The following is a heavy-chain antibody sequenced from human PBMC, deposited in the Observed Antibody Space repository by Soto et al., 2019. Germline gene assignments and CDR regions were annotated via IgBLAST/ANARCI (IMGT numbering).Heavy chain of an antibody. D-gene: IGHD5-12*01. Sequence: SETLSLTCAVYGGSFSGYYWRWVREPPGKGLEWIGEINHRASTNYNPSLKSRVTISVDTSKNQFSLKLSSVTAAATAVYYCARGTRIVATYTTLDPHDSFDIWGQGTMVTVSS. CDR3: ARGTRIVATYTTLDPHDSFDI. CDR1: GGSFSGYY. CDR2: INHRAST. V-gene: IGHV4-34*01. J-gene: IGHJ3*02.